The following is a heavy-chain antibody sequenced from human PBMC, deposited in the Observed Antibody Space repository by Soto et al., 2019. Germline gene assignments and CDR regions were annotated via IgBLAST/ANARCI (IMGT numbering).Heavy chain of an antibody. J-gene: IGHJ4*02. CDR2: ISGSDDST. V-gene: IGHV3-23*01. Sequence: EVQLLESGGGLVQPGESLRLSCAASGFTFSSYAMSWVRQAPGKGLEWVSVISGSDDSTYYADSGKGRFTISRDNSKNTLYLQMNSLRAEDTDVYYCAKRSSSSTFVYWGQGTLITVAS. CDR1: GFTFSSYA. CDR3: AKRSSSSTFVY. D-gene: IGHD6-6*01.